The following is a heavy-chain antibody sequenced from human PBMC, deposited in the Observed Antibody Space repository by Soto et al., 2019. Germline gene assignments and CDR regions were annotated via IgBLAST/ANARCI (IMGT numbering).Heavy chain of an antibody. CDR2: IKSKTDGGTT. Sequence: NPGGSLRLSCAASGFTFSNAWMSWVRQAPGKGLEWVGRIKSKTDGGTTDYAAPVKGRFTISRDDSKNTLYLQMNSLKTEDTAVYYCTTVHGPVYYYDSSAKLYYYGMDVWGQGTTVTVSS. J-gene: IGHJ6*02. D-gene: IGHD3-22*01. CDR3: TTVHGPVYYYDSSAKLYYYGMDV. V-gene: IGHV3-15*01. CDR1: GFTFSNAW.